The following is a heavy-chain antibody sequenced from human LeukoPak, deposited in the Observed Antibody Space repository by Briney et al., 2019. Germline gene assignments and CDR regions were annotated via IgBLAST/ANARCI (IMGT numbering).Heavy chain of an antibody. CDR2: IWYDGSNK. D-gene: IGHD2-2*01. CDR1: GFTFSSYG. Sequence: GGSLRLSCAASGFTFSSYGMHWVRQAPGKGLXWVAVIWYDGSNKYYADSVKGRFTISRDNSKNTLYLQMNSLRAEDTAVYYCARDGSPLGYCSSTSCYHWFDPWGQGTLVTVSS. CDR3: ARDGSPLGYCSSTSCYHWFDP. J-gene: IGHJ5*02. V-gene: IGHV3-33*01.